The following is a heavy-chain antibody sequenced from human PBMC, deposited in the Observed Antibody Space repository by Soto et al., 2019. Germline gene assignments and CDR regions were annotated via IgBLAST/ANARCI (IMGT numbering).Heavy chain of an antibody. CDR2: IYPYDSDT. Sequence: ESLKISCKGSGYSFSRYWIAWVRQMPGKGLEWMGMIYPYDSDTRYSPSFQGQVTFSADKSISTAYLQWSSLKASDTAKYYCARRPSNYYGMDVWGQGTTVTVSS. CDR3: ARRPSNYYGMDV. CDR1: GYSFSRYW. J-gene: IGHJ6*02. V-gene: IGHV5-51*01.